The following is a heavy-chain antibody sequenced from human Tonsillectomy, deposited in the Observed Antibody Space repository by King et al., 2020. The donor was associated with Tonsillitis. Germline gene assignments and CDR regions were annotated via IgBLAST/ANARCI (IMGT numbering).Heavy chain of an antibody. D-gene: IGHD3-22*01. CDR1: GGSISSGGYS. Sequence: PLQESGSGLVKPSQTLSLTCTVSGGSISSGGYSWSWIRQPPGKGLEWIGYIYPSGATYYNPSLKSRVTLSVDRSKNQFSLKLNSVTAADTAVYYCARGGDFFDSSGYPTPLDYWGQGTLVTVSS. J-gene: IGHJ4*02. V-gene: IGHV4-30-2*01. CDR3: ARGGDFFDSSGYPTPLDY. CDR2: IYPSGAT.